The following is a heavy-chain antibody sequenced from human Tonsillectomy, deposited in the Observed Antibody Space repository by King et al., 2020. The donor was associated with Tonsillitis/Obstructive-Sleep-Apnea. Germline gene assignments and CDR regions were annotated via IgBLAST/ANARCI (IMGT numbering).Heavy chain of an antibody. V-gene: IGHV1-3*01. J-gene: IGHJ4*02. CDR3: ARDEGYCSSTSSYGAHLFDY. CDR2: INAGNGNT. D-gene: IGHD2-2*01. Sequence: QLVQSGAEVKKPGASVKVSCKASGYTFTSYAMHWVRQAPGQRLEWMGWINAGNGNTKYSQKFQGRVTITRDTSASTAYMELSSLRSEDTAVYYCARDEGYCSSTSSYGAHLFDYWGQGTLVTVSS. CDR1: GYTFTSYA.